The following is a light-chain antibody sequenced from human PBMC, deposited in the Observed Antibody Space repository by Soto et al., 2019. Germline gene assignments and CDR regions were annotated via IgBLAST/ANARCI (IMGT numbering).Light chain of an antibody. V-gene: IGKV3-15*01. CDR1: QSVSGK. CDR2: DAS. CDR3: QQYNDWPIT. Sequence: EVVMTQSPGTLSVSPGERAALSCRASQSVSGKLAWYQQKPGQAPRLLIYDASTRATGIPARFSGSGSGTEFTLTITSLQSENFALYYCQQYNDWPITFGQGTRLEIK. J-gene: IGKJ5*01.